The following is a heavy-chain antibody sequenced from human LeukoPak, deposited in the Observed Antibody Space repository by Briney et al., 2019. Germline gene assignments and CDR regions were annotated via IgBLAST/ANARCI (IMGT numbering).Heavy chain of an antibody. CDR3: AARVQLERRGRYDAFDI. CDR1: GYTFTSYD. CDR2: MNPNSGNT. V-gene: IGHV1-8*03. J-gene: IGHJ3*02. Sequence: ASVKVSCKASGYTFTSYDINWVRQATGQGLEWMGWMNPNSGNTGYAQKFQGRVTITRNTSISTAYMELSSLRSEDTAVYYCAARVQLERRGRYDAFDIWGQGTMVTVSS. D-gene: IGHD1-1*01.